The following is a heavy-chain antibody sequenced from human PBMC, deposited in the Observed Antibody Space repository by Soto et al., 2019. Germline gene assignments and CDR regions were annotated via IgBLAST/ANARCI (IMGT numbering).Heavy chain of an antibody. Sequence: QVQLVQSGAEVKKPGASVRVSCKASGYTFTDYYMHWVRQAPGQGLEWMAWINPNTGDTKYDQKFQGRGTVTRDTSNRILYMELSSLRSDDTAIYYCARKSLYGSGSLFDFWGQGTLVTVSS. CDR1: GYTFTDYY. CDR3: ARKSLYGSGSLFDF. J-gene: IGHJ5*01. V-gene: IGHV1-2*02. CDR2: INPNTGDT. D-gene: IGHD3-10*01.